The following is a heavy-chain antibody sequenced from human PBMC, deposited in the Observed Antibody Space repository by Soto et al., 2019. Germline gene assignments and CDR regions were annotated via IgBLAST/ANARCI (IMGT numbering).Heavy chain of an antibody. D-gene: IGHD2-15*01. CDR3: ARDVFRGGAAGCADMDV. V-gene: IGHV1-18*04. CDR1: GYTFSGYS. Sequence: ASVKVSCKASGYTFSGYSITWVRQAPGQGLEWMGRISGYNGNTNYARTLRGRLTLTTDTSTSTAYMELGSLTSDDTAVYYCARDVFRGGAAGCADMDVWGQGTTVTVYS. CDR2: ISGYNGNT. J-gene: IGHJ6*02.